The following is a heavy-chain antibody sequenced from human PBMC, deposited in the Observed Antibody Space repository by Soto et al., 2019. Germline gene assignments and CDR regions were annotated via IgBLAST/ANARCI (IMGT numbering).Heavy chain of an antibody. CDR3: ARDVDADFRTDFDY. CDR2: IYNTGST. J-gene: IGHJ4*02. V-gene: IGHV4-59*01. CDR1: GGSIINYY. Sequence: SETLSLTCTVSGGSIINYYWSWIRQPPGKGLEWIGYIYNTGSTNYNPSLQSRVTISVDTSKNQFSLKVNSVTAADTAVYYCARDVDADFRTDFDYWGRGTLVTVSS. D-gene: IGHD4-17*01.